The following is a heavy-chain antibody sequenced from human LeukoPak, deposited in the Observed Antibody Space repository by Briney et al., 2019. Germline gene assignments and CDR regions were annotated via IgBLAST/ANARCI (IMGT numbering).Heavy chain of an antibody. CDR2: IKTDGRST. V-gene: IGHV3-74*01. CDR1: GFTSSDYW. Sequence: GGSLRLSCAASGFTSSDYWMHWVRQAPGKGLVWVSRIKTDGRSTNYADSVKGRFTISRNNAKSTLYLQMNSLRAEDSAVYYCAKGRIGGWTDYWGQGTLVTVSS. J-gene: IGHJ4*02. CDR3: AKGRIGGWTDY. D-gene: IGHD6-19*01.